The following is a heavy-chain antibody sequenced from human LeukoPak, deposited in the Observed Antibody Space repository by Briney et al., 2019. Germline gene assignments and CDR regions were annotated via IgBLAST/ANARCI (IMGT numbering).Heavy chain of an antibody. J-gene: IGHJ4*02. CDR2: IYTSGST. CDR1: GGSISSGSYY. D-gene: IGHD3-10*01. Sequence: PSETLSLTCTVSGGSISSGSYYWSWIRQPAGKGLEWIGRIYTSGSTNYNPSLKSRVTISVDTSKNQFSLKLSSVTAADTAVYYCAGDYYGSGSYYSEDRYWGQGTLVTVSS. CDR3: AGDYYGSGSYYSEDRY. V-gene: IGHV4-61*02.